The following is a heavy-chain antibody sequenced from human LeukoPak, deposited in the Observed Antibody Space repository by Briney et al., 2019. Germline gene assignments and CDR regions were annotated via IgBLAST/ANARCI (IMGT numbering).Heavy chain of an antibody. Sequence: SETLSLTCTVSGGSISSYYWSWIRQPAGKGLEWIGRIYTSGSTNYNPSLKSRVTMSVDTSKNQFSLKLSSVTAADTAVYYCASPPGNGEFDAFDIWGQGTMVTVSS. J-gene: IGHJ3*02. D-gene: IGHD3-10*01. CDR2: IYTSGST. CDR3: ASPPGNGEFDAFDI. CDR1: GGSISSYY. V-gene: IGHV4-4*07.